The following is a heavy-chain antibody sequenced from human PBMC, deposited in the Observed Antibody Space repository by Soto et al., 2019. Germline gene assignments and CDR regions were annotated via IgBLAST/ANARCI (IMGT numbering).Heavy chain of an antibody. CDR1: GDSVSSNSPA. D-gene: IGHD2-8*01. V-gene: IGHV6-1*01. J-gene: IGHJ3*01. CDR2: TYYRSKWYN. Sequence: PSQTLSLTCAISGDSVSSNSPAWNWIRQAPSRGLEWLGRTYYRSKWYNDYAVVVKSRLTITPDTSKNQFSLQLNSVTPEDTAVYYCARAIGPMLFDVWGQGTMV. CDR3: ARAIGPMLFDV.